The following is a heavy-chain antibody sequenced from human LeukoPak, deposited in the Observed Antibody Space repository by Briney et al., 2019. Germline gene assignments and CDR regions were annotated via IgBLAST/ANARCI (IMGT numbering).Heavy chain of an antibody. Sequence: GGSLRLSCAASGFTFSSYGMHWVRQAPGKGLEWVAVISYDGSSKYYADSVKGRFTISRDNSKNTLYLQMNSLRAEDTAVYYCAKDLTIQLWVNDAFDIWGQGTMVTVSS. V-gene: IGHV3-30*18. D-gene: IGHD5-18*01. J-gene: IGHJ3*02. CDR1: GFTFSSYG. CDR3: AKDLTIQLWVNDAFDI. CDR2: ISYDGSSK.